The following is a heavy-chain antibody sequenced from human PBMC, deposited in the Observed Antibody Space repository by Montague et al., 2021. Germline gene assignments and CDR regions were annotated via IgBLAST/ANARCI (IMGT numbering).Heavy chain of an antibody. CDR2: IYPRDSDT. V-gene: IGHV5-51*01. J-gene: IGHJ5*02. CDR1: GFSIDDYW. Sequence: QSGAEVKKPGESLKISCKGFGFSIDDYWIAWVRQMPGRGLEWMGIIYPRDSDTRYNPSFQGQVSISADKFINIAYLQWSSLEASDTGIYYCARRGSLVATGNWFGPWGQGTRVTVSS. D-gene: IGHD1-1*01. CDR3: ARRGSLVATGNWFGP.